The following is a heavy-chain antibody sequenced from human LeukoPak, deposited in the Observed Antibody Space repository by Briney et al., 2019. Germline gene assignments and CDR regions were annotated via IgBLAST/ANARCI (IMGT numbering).Heavy chain of an antibody. Sequence: SETLSLTCAVYGGSFSGYYWSWIRQPPGKGLEWIGEINHSGSTNYNPSLKSRVTISVDTSKNQFSLKLSSVTAADTAVYYCARRTSRYYDSSGYGYFDYWGQGTLVTVSS. CDR2: INHSGST. D-gene: IGHD3-22*01. J-gene: IGHJ4*02. CDR1: GGSFSGYY. V-gene: IGHV4-34*01. CDR3: ARRTSRYYDSSGYGYFDY.